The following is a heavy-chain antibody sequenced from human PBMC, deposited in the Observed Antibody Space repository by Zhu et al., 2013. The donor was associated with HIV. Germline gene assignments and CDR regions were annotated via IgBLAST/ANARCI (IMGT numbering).Heavy chain of an antibody. CDR3: ARESHFIGYCSSTTCPNWFDP. CDR1: DTVSPAT. J-gene: IGHJ5*02. CDR2: STLKVVDT. D-gene: IGHD2-2*01. V-gene: IGHV1-2*02. Sequence: QVXMVQSGAEVRRPGAVSEGRPVRLLDTVSPATICTGCDRPLDKGLSGWDGSTLKVVDTNYVQKFQGRVTMTRDTSISTAYMELSRLRSDDTAVYYCARESHFIGYCSSTTCPNWFDPWGQGTLVTVSS.